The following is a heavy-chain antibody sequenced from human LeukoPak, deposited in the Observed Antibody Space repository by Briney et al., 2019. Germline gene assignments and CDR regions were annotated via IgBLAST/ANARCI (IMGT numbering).Heavy chain of an antibody. CDR3: ASRDKAVAIIDY. CDR1: GGSFSGYY. CDR2: INHSGST. J-gene: IGHJ4*02. D-gene: IGHD6-19*01. V-gene: IGHV4-34*01. Sequence: NPSETLSLTCAVYGGSFSGYYWSWIRQPPGKGLEWIGEINHSGSTNYNPSLKSRVTISVDTSKNQFSLKLSSVTAADTAVYYCASRDKAVAIIDYWGQGTLVTVSS.